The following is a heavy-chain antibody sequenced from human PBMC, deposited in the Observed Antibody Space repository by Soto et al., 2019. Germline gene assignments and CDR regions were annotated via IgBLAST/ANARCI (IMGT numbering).Heavy chain of an antibody. CDR3: ARRIPFGYGMDV. CDR2: ITGNGGNT. D-gene: IGHD2-21*01. CDR1: GFTFSSYA. J-gene: IGHJ6*02. V-gene: IGHV3-64*01. Sequence: EVQLVESGGGLVQPGGSLRLSCAASGFTFSSYAMHWFRQAPGKGLEYVSAITGNGGNTDYASSVKGRFTISRDNSKNTLYLQMGSLRAEDMAVYYCARRIPFGYGMDVWGQGTTVTVSS.